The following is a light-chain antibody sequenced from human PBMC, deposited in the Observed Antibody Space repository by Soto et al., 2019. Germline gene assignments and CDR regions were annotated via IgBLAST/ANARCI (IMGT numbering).Light chain of an antibody. J-gene: IGLJ6*01. V-gene: IGLV2-14*01. CDR1: TDDVGSTDS. Sequence: QSALTQPASVSGSPGQSITITCSGTTDDVGSTDSVSWYQHHPGEAPRLVIYEVKNRPSGVPGRFSGSKSVNTASLSISGLQPDDEADYYCRTYTTTGSSIFGSGTKVTVL. CDR3: RTYTTTGSSI. CDR2: EVK.